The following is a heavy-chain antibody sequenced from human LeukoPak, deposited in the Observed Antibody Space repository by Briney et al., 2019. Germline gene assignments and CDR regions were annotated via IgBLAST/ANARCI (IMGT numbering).Heavy chain of an antibody. CDR2: IYSGGST. Sequence: PGGSLRLSCAASGFTVSSNYMSWVRQAPGKGLEWVPVIYSGGSTYYADSVKGRFTISRDNSKNTLYLHMNSLRDEDTAVYYCASSGWDHYFDYWGQGTLVTVSS. D-gene: IGHD6-19*01. CDR1: GFTVSSNY. CDR3: ASSGWDHYFDY. V-gene: IGHV3-53*01. J-gene: IGHJ4*02.